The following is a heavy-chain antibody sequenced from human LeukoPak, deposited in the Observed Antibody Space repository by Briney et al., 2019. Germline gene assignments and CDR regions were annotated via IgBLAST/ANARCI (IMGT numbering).Heavy chain of an antibody. V-gene: IGHV4-59*01. Sequence: SETLSLTCTVSGGSISSYYWSWIRQPPGKGLEWIGYIYYSGSTNYNPSLKSRVTISVDTSKNQFSLKLSSVTAADTAVYYCARGPYSSSWYFGFDPWGQGTLGTVSS. CDR3: ARGPYSSSWYFGFDP. CDR1: GGSISSYY. D-gene: IGHD6-13*01. J-gene: IGHJ5*02. CDR2: IYYSGST.